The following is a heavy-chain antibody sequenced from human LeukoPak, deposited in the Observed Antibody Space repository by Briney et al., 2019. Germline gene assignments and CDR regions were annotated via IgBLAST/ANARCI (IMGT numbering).Heavy chain of an antibody. CDR1: GFTFSDYY. CDR2: ISSSGSTI. J-gene: IGHJ3*02. Sequence: GGSLRLSCAASGFTFSDYYMSWIRQAPGKGLEWVSYISSSGSTIYYADSVKGRFTISRDNAKNSLYLQMNSLRAEDTAVYYCARDRDWNDVAFDIWGQGTMVTVSS. D-gene: IGHD1-1*01. CDR3: ARDRDWNDVAFDI. V-gene: IGHV3-11*01.